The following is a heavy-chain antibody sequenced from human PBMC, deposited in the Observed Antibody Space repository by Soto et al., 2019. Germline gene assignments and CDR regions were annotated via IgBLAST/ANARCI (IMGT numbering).Heavy chain of an antibody. Sequence: QVHLEESGGGVVQPGTSLRLSCVASGFTFSSYGMPWVRQAPGKGLEWVAVIPNTENKKYYADSVKGRFTISRDNSQNTLFLQMDSLMSEDTAMYYCARTAGGRVRGALDIWGQGTMVTVS. D-gene: IGHD6-13*01. V-gene: IGHV3-30-3*01. CDR1: GFTFSSYG. J-gene: IGHJ3*02. CDR2: IPNTENKK. CDR3: ARTAGGRVRGALDI.